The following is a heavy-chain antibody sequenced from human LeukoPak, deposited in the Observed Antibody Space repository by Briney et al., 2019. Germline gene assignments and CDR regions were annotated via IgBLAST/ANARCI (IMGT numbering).Heavy chain of an antibody. CDR2: ISNSGST. V-gene: IGHV4-59*01. J-gene: IGHJ4*02. CDR1: GGSNSSYY. CDR3: ARGGESIQIWPFDY. D-gene: IGHD5-18*01. Sequence: SETLSLICTVSGGSNSSYYWSWIRQPPGKGLEWIGYISNSGSTNYNPSLKSRVTISIDTSKNQFSLKLSSVTAADTAAYYCARGGESIQIWPFDYWGQGTLVTVSS.